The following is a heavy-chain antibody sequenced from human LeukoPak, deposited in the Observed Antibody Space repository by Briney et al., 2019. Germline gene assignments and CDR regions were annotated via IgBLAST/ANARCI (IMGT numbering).Heavy chain of an antibody. Sequence: GASVKVSCKASGYTFTGYYMHWVRQAPGQGLEWMGWINPNSGGTNYAQKFQGRVTMTRDTSISTAYMELSRLRSDDTAVYYCARDIVVVPAAPPPSYDYWGQGTLVTVSS. CDR1: GYTFTGYY. D-gene: IGHD2-2*01. CDR2: INPNSGGT. J-gene: IGHJ4*02. CDR3: ARDIVVVPAAPPPSYDY. V-gene: IGHV1-2*02.